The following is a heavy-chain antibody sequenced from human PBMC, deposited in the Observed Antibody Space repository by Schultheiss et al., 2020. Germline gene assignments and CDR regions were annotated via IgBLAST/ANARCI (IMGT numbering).Heavy chain of an antibody. CDR2: IYYSGST. CDR1: GGSISNDGHS. D-gene: IGHD6-13*01. V-gene: IGHV4-30-4*07. Sequence: SETLSLTCAVSGGSISNDGHSWSWIRQPPGKGLEWIGYIYYSGSTYYNPSLKSRVTTSLDTSKNQFSLKLSSVTAADTAVYYCARRGVSSWWVDVWGQGTTVNVYS. J-gene: IGHJ6*02. CDR3: ARRGVSSWWVDV.